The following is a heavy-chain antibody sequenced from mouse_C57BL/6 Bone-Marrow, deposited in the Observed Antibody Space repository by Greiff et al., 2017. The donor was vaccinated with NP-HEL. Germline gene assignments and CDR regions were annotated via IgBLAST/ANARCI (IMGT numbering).Heavy chain of an antibody. V-gene: IGHV14-4*01. CDR3: TTSYGSSRAWFAY. Sequence: EVQLQQSGAELVRPGASVKLSCTASGFNIKDDYMHWVKQRPEQGLEWIGWIDPENGDTEYASKFQGKATITADTSSNTAYLQLSSLTSEDTAVYYCTTSYGSSRAWFAYWGQGTLVTVSA. CDR2: IDPENGDT. J-gene: IGHJ3*01. CDR1: GFNIKDDY. D-gene: IGHD1-1*01.